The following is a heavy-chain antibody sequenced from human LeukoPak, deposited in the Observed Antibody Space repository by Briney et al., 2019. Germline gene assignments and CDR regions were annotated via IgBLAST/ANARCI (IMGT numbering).Heavy chain of an antibody. CDR2: ISAYNGNT. D-gene: IGHD3-22*01. CDR1: GYTFTSYG. J-gene: IGHJ6*02. CDR3: ARPSYDSSGNYYYYGMDV. Sequence: ASVKVSCKASGYTFTSYGISWVRQAPGQGLEWMGCISAYNGNTNYAQKLQGRVTMTTDTSTSTAYMELRSLRSEDTAVYYCARPSYDSSGNYYYYGMDVWGQGTTVTVSS. V-gene: IGHV1-18*01.